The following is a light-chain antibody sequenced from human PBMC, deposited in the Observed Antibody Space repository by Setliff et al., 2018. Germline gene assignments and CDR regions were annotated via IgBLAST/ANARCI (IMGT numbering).Light chain of an antibody. V-gene: IGLV2-23*02. J-gene: IGLJ2*01. Sequence: QSALTQPASVSGSPGQSITISCTGTSSDVGLYNLVSWYQQHPGKAPKLIIYEVTKRPSGVSDRFSGSKSGNTASLTISGLQPEDEADYHCSSYTVKSTVIFAGGTKGTV. CDR1: SSDVGLYNL. CDR3: SSYTVKSTVI. CDR2: EVT.